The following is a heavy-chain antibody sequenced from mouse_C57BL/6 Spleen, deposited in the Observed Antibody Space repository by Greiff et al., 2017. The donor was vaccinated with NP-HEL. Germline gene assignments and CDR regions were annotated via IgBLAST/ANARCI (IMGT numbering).Heavy chain of an antibody. D-gene: IGHD2-3*01. CDR1: GYTFTSYW. J-gene: IGHJ1*03. CDR2: IYPGNSDT. CDR3: TRGGVYVGYRFVVDWYFDV. Sequence: VQLQQSGTVLARPGASVKMSCKTSGYTFTSYWMHWVKQRPGQGLEWIGAIYPGNSDTRYNQKFKGQAKLTAAPSARTAYLELSSLTNEDSAVYYCTRGGVYVGYRFVVDWYFDVWGTGTTVTVSS. V-gene: IGHV1-5*01.